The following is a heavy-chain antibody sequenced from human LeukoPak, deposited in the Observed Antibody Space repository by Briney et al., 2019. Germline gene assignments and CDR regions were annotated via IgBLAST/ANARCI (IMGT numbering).Heavy chain of an antibody. CDR2: IYYSGST. Sequence: SETLSLTCTVSGGSISSYSWSWIRQPPGKRLEWIGYIYYSGSTNYNPSLKSRVTISIDTSKNQFSLKLSSVTAEDTAVYYCARANNSSWHNWGQGTLVTVSS. J-gene: IGHJ4*02. V-gene: IGHV4-59*01. CDR3: ARANNSSWHN. CDR1: GGSISSYS. D-gene: IGHD6-13*01.